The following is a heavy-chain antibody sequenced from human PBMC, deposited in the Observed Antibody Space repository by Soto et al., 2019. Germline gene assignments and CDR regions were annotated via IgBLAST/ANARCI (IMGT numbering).Heavy chain of an antibody. D-gene: IGHD6-19*01. CDR2: IYYSGST. J-gene: IGHJ3*02. V-gene: IGHV4-59*08. CDR1: GGSISSYY. CDR3: ARRTGFWYSSRPGAFDI. Sequence: SETLSLTCTVSGGSISSYYWSWIRQPPGKGLEWIGYIYYSGSTNYNPSLKSRVTISVDTSKNQFSLKLSSVTAADTAVYYCARRTGFWYSSRPGAFDIWGQGTMVTVSS.